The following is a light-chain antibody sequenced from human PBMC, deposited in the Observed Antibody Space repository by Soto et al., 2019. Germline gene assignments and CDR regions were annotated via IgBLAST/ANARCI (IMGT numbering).Light chain of an antibody. CDR3: QQRNVWPPVT. V-gene: IGKV3D-15*01. CDR2: GAF. J-gene: IGKJ5*01. Sequence: EIVMTQAPATPSVFPGGIVSLSWRASQSVNSKLAWYQQKPGQAPRLLVYGAFNRATGIPPRFSGSGSGTDFTLTISSLQPEDSAIYYCQQRNVWPPVTCGQGTRLEIK. CDR1: QSVNSK.